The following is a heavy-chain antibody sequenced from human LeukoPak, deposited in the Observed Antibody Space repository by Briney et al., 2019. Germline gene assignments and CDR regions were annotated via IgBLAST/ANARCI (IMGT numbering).Heavy chain of an antibody. V-gene: IGHV1-24*01. J-gene: IGHJ6*03. D-gene: IGHD6-19*01. Sequence: GASVKVSCKVSGYTLTELSMHWVRQAPGKGLEWMGGFDPEDGETIYAQKFQGRVTMTEDTSTDTAYMELSSLRSEDTAVYYCATSSGWSADYYYYYYMDVWGKGTTVTVSS. CDR3: ATSSGWSADYYYYYYMDV. CDR2: FDPEDGET. CDR1: GYTLTELS.